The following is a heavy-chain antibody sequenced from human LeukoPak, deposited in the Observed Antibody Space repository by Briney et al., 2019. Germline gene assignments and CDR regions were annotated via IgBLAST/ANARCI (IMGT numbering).Heavy chain of an antibody. CDR1: GGSFSGYH. CDR3: ARQVTMIVVVIKVDNWFDP. V-gene: IGHV4-34*01. Sequence: PSETLSLTCAVYGGSFSGYHWSWLRQPPGKGLEWFGEIKHSVSTNYNPSIKSRVTISVGTSKNQFSLKLSSVTATDTAVYYCARQVTMIVVVIKVDNWFDPWGQGTLVTVSS. D-gene: IGHD3-22*01. J-gene: IGHJ5*02. CDR2: IKHSVST.